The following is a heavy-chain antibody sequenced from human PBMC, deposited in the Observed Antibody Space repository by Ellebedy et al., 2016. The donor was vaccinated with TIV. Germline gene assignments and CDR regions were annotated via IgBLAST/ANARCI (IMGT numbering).Heavy chain of an antibody. V-gene: IGHV3-7*01. Sequence: GESLKISCAASGYIFSSHWMSWIRQAPGKGLEYVANIKKDGTEKYYVDSVKGRFTISRDNAKNSLYLQMNSLRVEDTAVYYCARDRYCSSGSCYRDYWGQGTLVTVSS. CDR1: GYIFSSHW. J-gene: IGHJ4*02. CDR3: ARDRYCSSGSCYRDY. D-gene: IGHD2-15*01. CDR2: IKKDGTEK.